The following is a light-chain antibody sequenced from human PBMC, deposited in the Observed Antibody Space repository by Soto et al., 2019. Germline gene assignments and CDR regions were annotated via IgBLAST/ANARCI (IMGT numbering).Light chain of an antibody. CDR3: CSYAGSGTDNYV. CDR1: SSDIGTYNL. J-gene: IGLJ1*01. CDR2: EGI. V-gene: IGLV2-23*01. Sequence: QSVLTQPASVSGSPGQSITISCTGTSSDIGTYNLVSWYQHYLGKAPKLMIYEGIKRPSGVSNRFSGSKSGNTAFLTISGLQAEDEADYYCCSYAGSGTDNYVFGSGTKVTVL.